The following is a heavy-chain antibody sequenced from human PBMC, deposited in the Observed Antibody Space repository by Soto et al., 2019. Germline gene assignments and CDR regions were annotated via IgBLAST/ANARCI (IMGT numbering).Heavy chain of an antibody. V-gene: IGHV4-59*01. Sequence: SETLSLTCSVSGASLTNDYWNWIRQSPGKGLEWIGDIYHSGYTKYNPSFESRVTISIDTSKNQFSLNLTSVTAADTAVYYCARERSIFGVVTFDFWGQGTLVTVPS. CDR3: ARERSIFGVVTFDF. D-gene: IGHD3-3*01. CDR2: IYHSGYT. CDR1: GASLTNDY. J-gene: IGHJ4*02.